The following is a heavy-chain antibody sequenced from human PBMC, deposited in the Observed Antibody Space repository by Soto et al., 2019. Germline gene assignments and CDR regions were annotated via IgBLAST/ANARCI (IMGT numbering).Heavy chain of an antibody. CDR3: ARGLKNYYGVDV. CDR1: GFTFSANY. CDR2: IKGDGNSL. Sequence: GGSLRLSCEASGFTFSANYMNWIRQAPGKGLVWISRIKGDGNSLSYADSVKGRFTISRDNVENTVYLQMGSLRADDTAVYYCARGLKNYYGVDVWGQGTTVTVSS. V-gene: IGHV3-74*01. J-gene: IGHJ6*02.